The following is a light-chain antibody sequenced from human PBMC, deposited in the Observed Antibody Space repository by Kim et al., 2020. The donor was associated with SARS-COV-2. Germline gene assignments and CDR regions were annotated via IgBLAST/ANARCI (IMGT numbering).Light chain of an antibody. J-gene: IGLJ3*02. CDR2: NTN. CDR1: SGSVSTSYY. Sequence: GGTVSLTCGLSSGSVSTSYYPNWFQQTPGQAPRTLIYNTNSRSSGVPDRFSGSILGNKAALSITGAQADDESDYYCVLYVGSGIWVCGGGTKLTVL. V-gene: IGLV8-61*01. CDR3: VLYVGSGIWV.